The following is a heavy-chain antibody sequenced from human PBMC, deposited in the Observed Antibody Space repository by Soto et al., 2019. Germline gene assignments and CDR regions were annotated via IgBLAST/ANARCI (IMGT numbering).Heavy chain of an antibody. Sequence: QLQLQESGPGLVKPSETLSLTCTVSGGSISSSRYYWGWIRQPPGKGLEWIGTIYYNGNTYYNPSLKSRVTISVDTSKNQFSRRLSSVTAADTAVYYCARPRGYSYGFVDYWGQGTLVTVSS. J-gene: IGHJ4*02. CDR3: ARPRGYSYGFVDY. D-gene: IGHD5-18*01. V-gene: IGHV4-39*01. CDR2: IYYNGNT. CDR1: GGSISSSRYY.